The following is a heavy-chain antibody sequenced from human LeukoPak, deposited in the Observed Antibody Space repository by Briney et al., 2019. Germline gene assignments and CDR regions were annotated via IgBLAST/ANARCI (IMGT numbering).Heavy chain of an antibody. CDR3: ARDRYYYDSSGYPDAFDI. CDR2: ISAYNGNT. D-gene: IGHD3-22*01. CDR1: GYTFTSYG. J-gene: IGHJ3*02. Sequence: ASVTVSCKASGYTFTSYGISWVRQAPGQGLEGVGWISAYNGNTNYAQKLQGRVTMTTDTSTSTAYMELRSLRSDDTAVYYCARDRYYYDSSGYPDAFDIWGQGTMVTVSS. V-gene: IGHV1-18*01.